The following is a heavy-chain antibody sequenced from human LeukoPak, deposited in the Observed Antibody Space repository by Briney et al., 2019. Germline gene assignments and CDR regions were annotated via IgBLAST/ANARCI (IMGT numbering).Heavy chain of an antibody. V-gene: IGHV3-48*03. CDR2: ISSSGSTI. J-gene: IGHJ4*02. Sequence: GGSLRLSCAASGFTFSSYEMNWVRQAPGKGLEWVSYISSSGSTIYYADSVKGRFTISRDNAKNSLYLQMNSLRAEDTAVYYCTRAALTTPFDYWGRGTLVTVSS. CDR1: GFTFSSYE. D-gene: IGHD1/OR15-1a*01. CDR3: TRAALTTPFDY.